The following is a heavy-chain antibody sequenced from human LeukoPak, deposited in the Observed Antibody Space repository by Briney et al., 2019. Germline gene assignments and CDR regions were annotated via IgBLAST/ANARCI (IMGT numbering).Heavy chain of an antibody. D-gene: IGHD2-15*01. Sequence: PSETLSLTCTVSGDSISSSFYYWGWIRQPPGKGLEWIGSIYYRGSTYYNPSLKSRVTISVDTSKNQFSLKLSSVTAADTAVYYCARAPLPDIVVVVAATRYWFDPWGQGTLVTVSS. J-gene: IGHJ5*02. CDR1: GDSISSSFYY. V-gene: IGHV4-39*07. CDR3: ARAPLPDIVVVVAATRYWFDP. CDR2: IYYRGST.